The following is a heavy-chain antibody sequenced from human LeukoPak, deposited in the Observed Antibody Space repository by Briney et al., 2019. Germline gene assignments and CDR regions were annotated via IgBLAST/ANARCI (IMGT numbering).Heavy chain of an antibody. CDR3: ARDDLDDAFDI. Sequence: PSETLSLTCTVSGGSISSYYWSWIRRPPGKGLEWIGYIYYSGSTNYNPSLKSRVTISVDTSKNQFSLKLSSVTAADTAVYYCARDDLDDAFDIWGQGTMVTVSS. CDR2: IYYSGST. V-gene: IGHV4-59*01. CDR1: GGSISSYY. J-gene: IGHJ3*02.